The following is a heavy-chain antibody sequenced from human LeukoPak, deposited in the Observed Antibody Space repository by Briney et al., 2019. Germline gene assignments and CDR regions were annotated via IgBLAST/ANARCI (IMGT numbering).Heavy chain of an antibody. CDR3: TKDGGGWLTSGWYYFDY. V-gene: IGHV3-23*01. J-gene: IGHJ4*02. CDR2: ISGSGSNT. D-gene: IGHD6-19*01. CDR1: GFTFSSSA. Sequence: ARSLRLSCAASGFTFSSSARHWVRQHPGKGREWVSSISGSGSNTYYADSLKGRFTISRDNSKNTLCLQMNGLRAEDTAVYYCTKDGGGWLTSGWYYFDYWGQGALVTVSS.